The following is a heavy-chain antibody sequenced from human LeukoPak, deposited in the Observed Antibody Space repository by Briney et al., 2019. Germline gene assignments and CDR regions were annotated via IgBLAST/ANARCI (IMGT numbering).Heavy chain of an antibody. CDR3: ARGLAAAGPGVY. D-gene: IGHD6-13*01. CDR1: GFTFSSYE. Sequence: GGSLRLSCAASGFTFSSYEMNWVRQAPGKGLEWVSYISSSGSTIYYADSVKGRFTISRDNAKSSLYLQMNSLRAEDTAVYYCARGLAAAGPGVYWGQGTLVTVSS. J-gene: IGHJ4*02. CDR2: ISSSGSTI. V-gene: IGHV3-48*03.